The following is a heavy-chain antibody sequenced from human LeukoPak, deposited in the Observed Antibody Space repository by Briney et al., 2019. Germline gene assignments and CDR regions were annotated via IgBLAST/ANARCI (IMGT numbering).Heavy chain of an antibody. J-gene: IGHJ4*02. CDR1: GFTFSNYS. CDR3: ARDPNVLGITPYYFDF. D-gene: IGHD3-10*02. CDR2: ISSSSSYI. V-gene: IGHV3-21*01. Sequence: GGSLRLSCAASGFTFSNYSMNWVRQAPGKGLEWVSSISSSSSYIYYADSVKGRFTISRDNAKNSLFLKTDTLRGDDTGIYYCARDPNVLGITPYYFDFWGQGTLVTVSS.